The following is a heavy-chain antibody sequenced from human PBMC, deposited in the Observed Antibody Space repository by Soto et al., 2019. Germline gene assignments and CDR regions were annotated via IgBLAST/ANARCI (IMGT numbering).Heavy chain of an antibody. CDR3: ARRLGGAAAGFDY. CDR1: GGSISSSSYY. CDR2: IYYSGST. Sequence: PSETLSLPCTVSGGSISSSSYYWGWIRQPPGKGLEWIGSIYYSGSTYYNPSLKSRVTISVDTSKNQFSLKLSSVTAADTAVYYCARRLGGAAAGFDYWGQGTLVTVSS. D-gene: IGHD6-13*01. V-gene: IGHV4-39*01. J-gene: IGHJ4*02.